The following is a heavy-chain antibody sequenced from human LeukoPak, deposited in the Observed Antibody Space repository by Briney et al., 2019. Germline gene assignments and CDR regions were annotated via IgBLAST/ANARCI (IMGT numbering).Heavy chain of an antibody. J-gene: IGHJ4*02. CDR3: ARDRTGMGGYAFGY. Sequence: GGSLRLSCAASGFTFSSYWMSWVRQAPGKGLEWVANIKQDGSEKYYVDSVKGRFTISRDNAKNSLYLQMNSLRAEDTAVYYCARDRTGMGGYAFGYWGQGTLVTVSS. V-gene: IGHV3-7*03. D-gene: IGHD5-12*01. CDR2: IKQDGSEK. CDR1: GFTFSSYW.